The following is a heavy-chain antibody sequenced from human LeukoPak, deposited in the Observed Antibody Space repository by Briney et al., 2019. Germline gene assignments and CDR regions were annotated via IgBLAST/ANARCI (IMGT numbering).Heavy chain of an antibody. V-gene: IGHV4-39*01. J-gene: IGHJ5*02. D-gene: IGHD1-26*01. CDR3: ARHGRLGGSYSP. CDR1: GGSISSSSYY. CDR2: IYNSGST. Sequence: SETLSLTCTVSGGSISSSSYYWGWLRQPPGRGREWFGSIYNSGSTYYNPSLKSRVTISVDTSKNQFSMKLSSVTAADTAVYYCARHGRLGGSYSPWGQGTLVTVSS.